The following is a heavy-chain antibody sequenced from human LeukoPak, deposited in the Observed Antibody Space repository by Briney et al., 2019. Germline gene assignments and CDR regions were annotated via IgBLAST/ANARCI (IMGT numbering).Heavy chain of an antibody. Sequence: GGSLRLSCAASGFTFSDNYMSWIRQAPGKGLEWVSYISSSGSTMYYADSVKGRFTISRDNAKNSLYLQMNSLRAEDTAVYYCARDLSGYEDDYWGQGTLVTVSS. D-gene: IGHD3-22*01. J-gene: IGHJ4*02. CDR2: ISSSGSTM. CDR3: ARDLSGYEDDY. V-gene: IGHV3-11*01. CDR1: GFTFSDNY.